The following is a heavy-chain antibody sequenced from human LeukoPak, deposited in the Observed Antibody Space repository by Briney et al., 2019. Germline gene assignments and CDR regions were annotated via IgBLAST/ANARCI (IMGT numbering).Heavy chain of an antibody. CDR2: IIPILGIA. V-gene: IGHV1-69*02. Sequence: SVKVSCKASGGTFSSYTISWVRQAPGQGLEWMGRIIPILGIANYAQKFQGRVTITADKSTSTAYMELSSLRSEDTAVYYCASPRAFCSSTSYQTADGAFDIWGQGTMVTVSS. CDR1: GGTFSSYT. D-gene: IGHD2-2*01. J-gene: IGHJ3*02. CDR3: ASPRAFCSSTSYQTADGAFDI.